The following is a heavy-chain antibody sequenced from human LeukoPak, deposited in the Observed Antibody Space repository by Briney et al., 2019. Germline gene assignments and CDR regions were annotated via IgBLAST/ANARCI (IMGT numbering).Heavy chain of an antibody. CDR1: GYTFTSYG. J-gene: IGHJ4*02. D-gene: IGHD2-15*01. V-gene: IGHV1-18*01. CDR3: AREGYCSGGTCYSGSIDY. CDR2: VSGYNVNT. Sequence: AASVKVSCKASGYTFTSYGISWVRQAPGQGLEWMGWVSGYNVNTNYAQKLKGRVTMHLDTITSTAYMELRSLRSDDTAVYYCAREGYCSGGTCYSGSIDYWGQGTLVTVSS.